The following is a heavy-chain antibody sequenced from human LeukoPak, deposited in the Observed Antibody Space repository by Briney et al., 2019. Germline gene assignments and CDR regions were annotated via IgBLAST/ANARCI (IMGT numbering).Heavy chain of an antibody. CDR1: GFTFSSNA. CDR2: LSGGGGST. D-gene: IGHD6-19*01. J-gene: IGHJ3*02. V-gene: IGHV3-23*01. Sequence: PGGSLRLSCAASGFTFSSNAMSWVRQAPGKGLEWFLALSGGGGSTDYADSVKGRFTISRDNSKNTLYLQMNSLRAEDTAVYYCAKVTQWLVLGFWDRGAFDIWGQGTMVTVSS. CDR3: AKVTQWLVLGFWDRGAFDI.